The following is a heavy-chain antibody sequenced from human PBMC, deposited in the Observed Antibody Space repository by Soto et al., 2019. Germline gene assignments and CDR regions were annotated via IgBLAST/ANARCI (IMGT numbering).Heavy chain of an antibody. Sequence: QVQLQESGPGLVKPAETLSLTCTVSGGSIRNYYWSWFRQPPGKGLEWIGYIYYSGTTNYNPSLKSRVTLSVTTSQNQFSLRLSSVTAADTAVYYCARSNYFDYWGQGTLVTVSS. CDR2: IYYSGTT. CDR1: GGSIRNYY. CDR3: ARSNYFDY. J-gene: IGHJ4*02. V-gene: IGHV4-59*08.